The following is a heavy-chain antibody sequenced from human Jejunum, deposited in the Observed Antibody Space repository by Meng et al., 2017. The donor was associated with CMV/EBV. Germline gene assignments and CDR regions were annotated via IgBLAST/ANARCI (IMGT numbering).Heavy chain of an antibody. CDR1: VFTFSPSW. CDR2: MSHDGSEE. J-gene: IGHJ4*02. D-gene: IGHD2-8*01. Sequence: AVSVFTFSPSWMTWVRQAPGKGLEWVVSMSHDGSEEYYLDSVRGRFTVSRDNAQDSVYLQMNSLRVEDTAIYYCARDRGPNTLDYWGQGTLVTVSS. V-gene: IGHV3-7*01. CDR3: ARDRGPNTLDY.